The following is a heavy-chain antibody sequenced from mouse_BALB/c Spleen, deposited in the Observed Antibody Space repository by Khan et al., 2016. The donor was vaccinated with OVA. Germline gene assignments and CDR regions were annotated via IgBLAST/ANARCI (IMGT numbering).Heavy chain of an antibody. J-gene: IGHJ3*02. CDR2: INYSGST. D-gene: IGHD3-3*01. CDR3: ARGRGY. Sequence: VQLKQSGPGLVKPSQSLSLTCTVTGYSITSAYAWNWIRQFPGNRLEWMGYINYSGSTSYTPSLKSRISITRDTSKNQFFLQLNSVTAEDTGTYYGARGRGYWGQGTLVTVSA. CDR1: GYSITSAYA. V-gene: IGHV3-2*02.